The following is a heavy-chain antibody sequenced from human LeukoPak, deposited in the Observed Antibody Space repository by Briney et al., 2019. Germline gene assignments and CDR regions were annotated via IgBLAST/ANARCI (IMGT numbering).Heavy chain of an antibody. CDR1: GFTFSSYS. D-gene: IGHD1-26*01. CDR3: ARDSVGEYSGSNDY. CDR2: ISSSSSYI. J-gene: IGHJ4*02. Sequence: GGSLRLSCAASGFTFSSYSMNWVRQAPGKGLEWVSSISSSSSYIYYADSVKGRFTISRDNAKNSLYLQMNSLRAEDTAVYYCARDSVGEYSGSNDYWGQGTLVTVSS. V-gene: IGHV3-21*01.